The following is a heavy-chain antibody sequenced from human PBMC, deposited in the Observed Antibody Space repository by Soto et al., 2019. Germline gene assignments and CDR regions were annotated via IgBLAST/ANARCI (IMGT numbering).Heavy chain of an antibody. CDR2: IYYSGST. Sequence: PSETLSLTCTVSGGSIISSSYYWGWIRQPPGKGLEWIGSIYYSGSTYYNPSLKSRVTISVDTSKNQFSLQLNSVTPEDMAVYYCARDNSGYYPPLFDYWGQGTLVTVSS. CDR1: GGSIISSSYY. J-gene: IGHJ4*02. D-gene: IGHD3-22*01. V-gene: IGHV4-39*07. CDR3: ARDNSGYYPPLFDY.